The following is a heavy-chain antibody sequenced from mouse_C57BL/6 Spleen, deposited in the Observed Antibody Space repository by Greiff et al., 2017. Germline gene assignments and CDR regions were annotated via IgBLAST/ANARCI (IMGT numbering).Heavy chain of an antibody. V-gene: IGHV3-6*01. J-gene: IGHJ4*01. CDR3: ARADYYGSSPYYYAMDY. D-gene: IGHD1-1*01. CDR1: GYSITSGYY. CDR2: ISYDGSN. Sequence: EVQRVESGPGLVKPSQSLSLTCSVTGYSITSGYYWNWLRQFPGNKLEWMGYISYDGSNNYNPSLKNRISITRDTSKNQFFLKLNSVTTEDTATYYCARADYYGSSPYYYAMDYWGQGTSVTVSS.